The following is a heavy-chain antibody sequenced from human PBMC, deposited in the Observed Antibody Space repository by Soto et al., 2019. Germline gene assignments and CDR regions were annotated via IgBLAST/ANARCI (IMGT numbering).Heavy chain of an antibody. D-gene: IGHD4-17*01. CDR2: IYYSGST. CDR3: ARDRDYGDPKGNWFDP. Sequence: QVQLQESGPGLVKPSQTLSLTCTVSGGSISSGGYYWSWIRQHPGKGLEWIGYIYYSGSTYYNPSLKSRVTISVDTSKNQFSLKLSSVTAADTAVYYCARDRDYGDPKGNWFDPWGQGTLVTVSS. CDR1: GGSISSGGYY. J-gene: IGHJ5*02. V-gene: IGHV4-31*03.